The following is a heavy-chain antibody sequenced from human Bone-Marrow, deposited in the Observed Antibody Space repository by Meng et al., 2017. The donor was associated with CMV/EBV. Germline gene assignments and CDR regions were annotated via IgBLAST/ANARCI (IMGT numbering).Heavy chain of an antibody. J-gene: IGHJ6*02. CDR1: GFTFSDYY. Sequence: GGSLRLSCAASGFTFSDYYMSWIRQAPGKGLEWVSYISSSGSTIYYADSVKGRFTISRDNAKNSLYLQMNSLRAEDTAVYYCARDVIVVVPAAIEVYYYGMDVWGQGTTVTVSS. D-gene: IGHD2-2*02. CDR2: ISSSGSTI. CDR3: ARDVIVVVPAAIEVYYYGMDV. V-gene: IGHV3-11*04.